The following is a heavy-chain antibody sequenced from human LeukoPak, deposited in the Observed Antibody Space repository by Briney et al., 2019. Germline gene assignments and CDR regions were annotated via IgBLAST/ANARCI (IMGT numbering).Heavy chain of an antibody. CDR3: ARHDLDWGSFGR. Sequence: PSETLSLTCTVSGGSISGYYWSWIRQPPGKGLEWIGYIYYSGSTNYNPSLKSRVTISVDTSKSQFSLKLSSVTAADTALYYCARHDLDWGSFGRWGQGTLVTVSS. J-gene: IGHJ4*02. D-gene: IGHD3-16*01. CDR1: GGSISGYY. V-gene: IGHV4-59*08. CDR2: IYYSGST.